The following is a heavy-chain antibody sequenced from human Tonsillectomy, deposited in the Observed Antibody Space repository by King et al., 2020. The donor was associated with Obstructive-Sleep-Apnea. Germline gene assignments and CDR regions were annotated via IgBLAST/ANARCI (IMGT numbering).Heavy chain of an antibody. CDR2: IYYSGST. Sequence: QLQESGPGLVKPSETLSLTCTVSGGSISSYYWSWIRQPPGKGLEWVGYIYYSGSTNYNPSLQSRANISVDTSKNQFSLKLSSVTAADTAVYYCARHERDDSSGYYYLYYFDYWGQGTLVTVSS. D-gene: IGHD3-22*01. J-gene: IGHJ4*02. CDR1: GGSISSYY. V-gene: IGHV4-59*08. CDR3: ARHERDDSSGYYYLYYFDY.